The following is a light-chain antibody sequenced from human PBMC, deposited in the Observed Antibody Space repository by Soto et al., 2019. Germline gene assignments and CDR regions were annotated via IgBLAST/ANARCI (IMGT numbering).Light chain of an antibody. J-gene: IGKJ1*01. Sequence: EIVMTQSPATLSVSPGERATLSCRASQSVSSKLAWYQQKPGQAPRVLIYGASTRATGIPARFSDSGSGTEFTLTISSLQSEDFAVYYCQHYNDWPPTWTFGQGTSVEIK. V-gene: IGKV3-15*01. CDR3: QHYNDWPPTWT. CDR2: GAS. CDR1: QSVSSK.